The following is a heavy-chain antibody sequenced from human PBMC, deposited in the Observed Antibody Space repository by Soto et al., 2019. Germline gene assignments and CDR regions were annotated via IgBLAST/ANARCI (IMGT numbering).Heavy chain of an antibody. CDR2: IYHSGST. V-gene: IGHV4-4*02. Sequence: SETLSLTCAVSGGSISSSNWWSWVRQPPGKGLEWIGEIYHSGSTNYNPSLKSRVTISVDKSKNQFSLKLSSVTAADTAVYYCARDRVGYYYGSGSGGGRYCFDYWGQGTLVTVSS. CDR1: GGSISSSNW. J-gene: IGHJ4*02. CDR3: ARDRVGYYYGSGSGGGRYCFDY. D-gene: IGHD3-10*01.